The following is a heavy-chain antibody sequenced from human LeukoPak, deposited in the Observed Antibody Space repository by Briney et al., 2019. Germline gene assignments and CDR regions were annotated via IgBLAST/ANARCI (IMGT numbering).Heavy chain of an antibody. CDR3: ARIRDSSSWYLGYFDY. D-gene: IGHD6-13*01. Sequence: GASVKVSCKASGYSFPTYDINWVRQAPGQGLEWMGGIIPIFGTANYAQKFQGRVTITADKSTSTAYMELGSLRSEDTAVYYCARIRDSSSWYLGYFDYWGQGTLVTVSS. J-gene: IGHJ4*02. CDR1: GYSFPTYD. CDR2: IIPIFGTA. V-gene: IGHV1-69*06.